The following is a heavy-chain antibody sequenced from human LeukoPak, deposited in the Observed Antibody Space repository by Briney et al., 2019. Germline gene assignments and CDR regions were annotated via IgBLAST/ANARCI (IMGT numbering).Heavy chain of an antibody. Sequence: ASVKVSCKTSGYTFNAYYMHWVRQAPGQGLEWMGWINPNSGGSNYAQKFQGKVTMTSDTSINTAYMELSRLISDDTAVYYCAKDLFGANYYDSSGESRSAFDIWGQGTMVTVSS. J-gene: IGHJ3*02. V-gene: IGHV1-2*02. CDR3: AKDLFGANYYDSSGESRSAFDI. CDR1: GYTFNAYY. CDR2: INPNSGGS. D-gene: IGHD3-22*01.